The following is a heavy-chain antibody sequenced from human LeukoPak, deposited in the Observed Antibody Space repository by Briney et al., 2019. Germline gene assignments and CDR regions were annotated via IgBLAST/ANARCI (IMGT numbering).Heavy chain of an antibody. CDR1: GFTFRSYW. V-gene: IGHV3-74*01. Sequence: GGSLRLSCAASGFTFRSYWMHWVRHAPGEGLVWVSRINSDGSTTSYADSVKGRFTVSRDNAKNTLFLQMNSLRAEDTAVYYCAKGHELELPYYFDYWGQGTLVTVSS. CDR2: INSDGSTT. CDR3: AKGHELELPYYFDY. D-gene: IGHD1-7*01. J-gene: IGHJ4*02.